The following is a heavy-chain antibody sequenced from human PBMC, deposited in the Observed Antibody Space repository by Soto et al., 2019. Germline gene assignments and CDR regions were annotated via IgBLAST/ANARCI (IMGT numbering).Heavy chain of an antibody. CDR1: GFTFSTYW. Sequence: GGSLRLSCAASGFTFSTYWMHWVRQAPGKGLVCVSRINSDGSSPSYADSVKGRFTISRDNAKNTLYLQMNSLRAEDTAVYYCARGSSTSRPYYYYAMAVWGQGTTVTGSS. CDR2: INSDGSSP. J-gene: IGHJ6*02. CDR3: ARGSSTSRPYYYYAMAV. D-gene: IGHD2-2*01. V-gene: IGHV3-74*01.